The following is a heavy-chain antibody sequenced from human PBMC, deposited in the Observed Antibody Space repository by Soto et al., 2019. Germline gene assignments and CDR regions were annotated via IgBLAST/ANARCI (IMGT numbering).Heavy chain of an antibody. CDR3: ARQGPGSMITFGGVIVTEFDY. CDR2: IYYSGST. CDR1: GGSISSGGYY. J-gene: IGHJ4*02. Sequence: SETLSLTCTVSGGSISSGGYYWGWIRQPPGKGLEWIGSIYYSGSTYYNPSLKSRVTISVDTSKNQFSLKLSSVTAADTAVYYCARQGPGSMITFGGVIVTEFDYWGQGTLVTVSS. V-gene: IGHV4-39*01. D-gene: IGHD3-16*02.